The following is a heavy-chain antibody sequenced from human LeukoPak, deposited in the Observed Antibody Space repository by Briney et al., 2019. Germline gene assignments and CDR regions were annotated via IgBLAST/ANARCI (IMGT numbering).Heavy chain of an antibody. CDR3: AKGPVVVPAAFRHYYFDY. J-gene: IGHJ4*02. CDR2: ISGSGGST. D-gene: IGHD2-2*01. V-gene: IGHV3-23*01. CDR1: GFTFSSYA. Sequence: PGGSLRLSCAASGFTFSSYAMSWVRQAPGKGLEWVSAISGSGGSTYYADSVKGRFTISRDNSKNTLYLQMNSLRAEDTAVYYCAKGPVVVPAAFRHYYFDYWGQGTLVTVSS.